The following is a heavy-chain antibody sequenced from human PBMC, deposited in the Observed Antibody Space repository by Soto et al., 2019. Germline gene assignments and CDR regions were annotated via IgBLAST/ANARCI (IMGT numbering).Heavy chain of an antibody. D-gene: IGHD3-9*01. CDR1: GFTISTTY. Sequence: GGSLRLSCAVSGFTISTTYMTWVRQAPGRGLEWVAVIHSTGNTYYADSVKGRFTVSRHNSENTVYLQMNSLRAAVTAVYYCARDRYGYLDYWGQGTLVTVSS. V-gene: IGHV3-53*04. CDR2: IHSTGNT. J-gene: IGHJ4*02. CDR3: ARDRYGYLDY.